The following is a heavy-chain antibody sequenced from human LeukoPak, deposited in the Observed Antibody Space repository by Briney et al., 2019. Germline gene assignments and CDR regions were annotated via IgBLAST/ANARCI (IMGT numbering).Heavy chain of an antibody. CDR3: ARDRAVAAINWFDP. V-gene: IGHV1-2*02. Sequence: ASVKVSCKASGYTFTGCHMHWVRQAPGQGLEWMGWINPNSGGTNYAQKFQGRVTMTRDTSISTAYMELSRLRSDDTAVYYCARDRAVAAINWFDPWGQGTLVTVSS. D-gene: IGHD2-21*02. CDR2: INPNSGGT. CDR1: GYTFTGCH. J-gene: IGHJ5*02.